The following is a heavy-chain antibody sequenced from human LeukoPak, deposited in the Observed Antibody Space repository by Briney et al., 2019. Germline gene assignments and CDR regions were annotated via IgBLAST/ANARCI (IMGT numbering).Heavy chain of an antibody. V-gene: IGHV3-53*01. J-gene: IGHJ4*02. CDR1: TFTVSTNS. D-gene: IGHD4-17*01. Sequence: PGGSLRLSCVASTFTVSTNSMSWVRQAPGKGLEWVSVIYGGGSTYYADSVKGRFTISRDNSKNTLYLQLNSLRAEDTAVYYCAKDLYGDYDFDCWGQGTLVTVSS. CDR2: IYGGGST. CDR3: AKDLYGDYDFDC.